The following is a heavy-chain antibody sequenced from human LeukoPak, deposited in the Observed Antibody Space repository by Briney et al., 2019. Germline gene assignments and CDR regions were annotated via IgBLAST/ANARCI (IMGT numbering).Heavy chain of an antibody. D-gene: IGHD5-18*01. CDR1: GGSISSSSYY. Sequence: SETLSLTCTVSGGSISSSSYYWGWIRQPPGKGLEWIGSIYYSGSTYYNPSLKSRVTISVDTSKNQFSLKLSSVTAADTAVYYCARGLYSYGINDAFDIWGQGTMVTVSS. V-gene: IGHV4-39*07. CDR2: IYYSGST. CDR3: ARGLYSYGINDAFDI. J-gene: IGHJ3*02.